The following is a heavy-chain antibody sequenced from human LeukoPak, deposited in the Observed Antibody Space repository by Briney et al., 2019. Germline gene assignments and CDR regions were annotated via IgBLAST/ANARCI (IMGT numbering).Heavy chain of an antibody. D-gene: IGHD3-22*01. Sequence: GGSLRLSCAASGFTFSSYAMSWVRQAPGKGLEWVSAISGSGGSTYYADSVKGRFTISRDNSKNTLYLQMNSLRAEDTAVYYCAKSVVVITKTKLYYSDYWGQGTLVTVSS. CDR3: AKSVVVITKTKLYYSDY. CDR2: ISGSGGST. J-gene: IGHJ4*02. V-gene: IGHV3-23*01. CDR1: GFTFSSYA.